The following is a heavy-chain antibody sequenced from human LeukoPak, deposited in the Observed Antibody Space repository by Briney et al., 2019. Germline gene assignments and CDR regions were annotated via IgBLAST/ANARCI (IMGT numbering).Heavy chain of an antibody. Sequence: ASVKVSCKASGYTFTGYYMHWVRQAPGQGLEWMGWINPNSGGTNYAQKFQGRVTMIRDTSISTAYMELSRLRSDDTAVYYCAREPVAVAGTGLYYWGQGTLVTVSS. V-gene: IGHV1-2*02. D-gene: IGHD6-19*01. CDR2: INPNSGGT. CDR3: AREPVAVAGTGLYY. CDR1: GYTFTGYY. J-gene: IGHJ4*02.